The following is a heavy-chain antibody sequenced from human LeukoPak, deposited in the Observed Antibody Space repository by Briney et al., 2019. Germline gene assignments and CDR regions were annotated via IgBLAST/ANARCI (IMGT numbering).Heavy chain of an antibody. Sequence: SETLSLTCTVSGGPISSSSYYWGWIRQPPGKGLEWIGSIYYSGSTYYNPSLKSRVTISADTSKNQFSLKLSSVTAADTAAYYCARRSNGSGSYYYYYMDVWGKGTTVTISS. D-gene: IGHD3-10*01. CDR2: IYYSGST. CDR3: ARRSNGSGSYYYYYMDV. V-gene: IGHV4-39*01. CDR1: GGPISSSSYY. J-gene: IGHJ6*03.